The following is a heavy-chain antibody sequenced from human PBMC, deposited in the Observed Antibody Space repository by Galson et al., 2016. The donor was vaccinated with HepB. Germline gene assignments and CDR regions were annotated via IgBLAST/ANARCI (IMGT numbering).Heavy chain of an antibody. V-gene: IGHV3-30*04. CDR1: GFPFSSYA. D-gene: IGHD1-1*01. CDR3: ARDTGWNDQFDY. CDR2: PSFDGSDK. Sequence: SLRLSCAASGFPFSSYAVHWVRQAPGKGLEWVAVPSFDGSDKYYTDSVKGRFTVSRDNSRNTLFLQMSSLRAEDTAVYYCARDTGWNDQFDYWGQGTLVTVSS. J-gene: IGHJ4*02.